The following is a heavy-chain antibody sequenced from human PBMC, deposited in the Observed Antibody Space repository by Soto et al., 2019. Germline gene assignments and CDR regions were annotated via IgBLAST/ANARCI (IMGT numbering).Heavy chain of an antibody. CDR1: GYTFTGYY. Sequence: GASVKVSCKASGYTFTGYYMHWVRQAPGQGLEWMGWINPNSGGTNYAQKFQGWVTMTRDTSISTAYMELSRLRSDDTAVYYCATANYDFWSGSPLYGMDVWGQGTTVTVYS. V-gene: IGHV1-2*04. J-gene: IGHJ6*02. CDR2: INPNSGGT. CDR3: ATANYDFWSGSPLYGMDV. D-gene: IGHD3-3*01.